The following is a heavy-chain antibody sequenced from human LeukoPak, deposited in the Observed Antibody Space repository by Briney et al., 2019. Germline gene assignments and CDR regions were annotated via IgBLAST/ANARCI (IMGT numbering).Heavy chain of an antibody. CDR2: IYTSGST. CDR3: ARQSSITGTTVGGY. CDR1: GGSISSGSYY. Sequence: SQTLSLTCTVSGGSISSGSYYWSWIRQPAGKGLEWIGRIYTSGSTNYNPSLKSRVTISVDTSKNQFSLKLSSVTAADTAVYYCARQSSITGTTVGGYWGQGTLVTVSS. D-gene: IGHD1-20*01. V-gene: IGHV4-61*02. J-gene: IGHJ4*02.